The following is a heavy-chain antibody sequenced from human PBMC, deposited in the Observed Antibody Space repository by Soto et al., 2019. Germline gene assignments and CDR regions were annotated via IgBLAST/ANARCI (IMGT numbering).Heavy chain of an antibody. CDR1: GFTFSSYS. J-gene: IGHJ6*02. D-gene: IGHD3-10*01. V-gene: IGHV3-21*01. CDR3: ARVGSRGVMFGMDV. CDR2: ISSSSSYI. Sequence: EVQLVESGGGLVKPGGSLRLSCAASGFTFSSYSMNWVRQAPGKGLEWVSSISSSSSYIYYADSVKGRFTISRDNAKNSLYLQMNSLRAEDTAVYYCARVGSRGVMFGMDVWGQGTTVTDSS.